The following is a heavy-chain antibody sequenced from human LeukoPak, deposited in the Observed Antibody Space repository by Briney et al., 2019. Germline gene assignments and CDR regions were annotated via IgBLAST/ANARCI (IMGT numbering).Heavy chain of an antibody. J-gene: IGHJ3*02. CDR1: GGSISSGGYY. Sequence: SKTLSLTCTVSGGSISSGGYYWSWIRQHPGKGLEWIGYIYYSGSTYYNPSLKSRVTISVDTSKNQFSLKLSSVTAADTAVYYCARKIDYGDYVFAFDIWGQGTMVIVSS. V-gene: IGHV4-31*03. D-gene: IGHD4-17*01. CDR3: ARKIDYGDYVFAFDI. CDR2: IYYSGST.